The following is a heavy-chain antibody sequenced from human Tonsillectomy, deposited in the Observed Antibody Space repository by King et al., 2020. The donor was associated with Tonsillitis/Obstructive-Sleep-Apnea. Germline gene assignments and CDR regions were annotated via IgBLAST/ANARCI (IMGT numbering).Heavy chain of an antibody. Sequence: VQLVESGGGLVQPGGSLRLSCAGSGFTFTTYWMTWVRQAPGKGLEWVANIKRDGSEKNYVDSVKGRFTISRDNAKKSLYLQMNSLRGEDTAVYYCARDLSYCSGGSCYDRFDYWGQGTLVTVSS. CDR2: IKRDGSEK. D-gene: IGHD2-15*01. CDR1: GFTFTTYW. J-gene: IGHJ4*02. V-gene: IGHV3-7*01. CDR3: ARDLSYCSGGSCYDRFDY.